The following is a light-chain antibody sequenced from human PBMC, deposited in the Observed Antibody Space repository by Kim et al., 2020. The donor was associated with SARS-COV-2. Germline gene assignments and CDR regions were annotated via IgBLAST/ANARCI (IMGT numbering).Light chain of an antibody. V-gene: IGKV3-11*01. J-gene: IGKJ5*01. CDR2: DAS. Sequence: EIVLTQSPATLSLSPGEGATLSCRASQSVSSYLAWYQQKPGQAPRLLISDASNRATGIPARFSGSGSGTDFTLTISSLEPEDFAVYYCQQRSNWPLTFGQGTRLEIK. CDR3: QQRSNWPLT. CDR1: QSVSSY.